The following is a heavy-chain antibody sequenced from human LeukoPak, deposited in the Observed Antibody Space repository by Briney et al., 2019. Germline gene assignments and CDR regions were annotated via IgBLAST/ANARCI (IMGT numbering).Heavy chain of an antibody. V-gene: IGHV3-23*01. Sequence: GGSLRLSCAASGYIFSNYAMTWVRQAPGKRLEWVSGISHNGDRIYYADSVKGRFTISRDNSMNTLYLQMNSLRPEDTALYYCTKDSVAAAGTAWFDPWGQGTLVTVSS. CDR2: ISHNGDRI. CDR3: TKDSVAAAGTAWFDP. D-gene: IGHD6-13*01. J-gene: IGHJ5*02. CDR1: GYIFSNYA.